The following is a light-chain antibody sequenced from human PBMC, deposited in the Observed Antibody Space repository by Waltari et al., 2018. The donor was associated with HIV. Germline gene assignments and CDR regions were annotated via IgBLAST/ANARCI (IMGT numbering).Light chain of an antibody. CDR1: RLSSYY. CDR3: HSGDSSGSHVV. Sequence: SSALTQDPAVSVALGQTVRIPCHGDRLSSYYASWYKQKPGQTPVLVIFGKNKRPSGIPDRFSGSSSGSTASLIITGAQAEDEADYYCHSGDSSGSHVVLGGGTKLTV. CDR2: GKN. V-gene: IGLV3-19*01. J-gene: IGLJ2*01.